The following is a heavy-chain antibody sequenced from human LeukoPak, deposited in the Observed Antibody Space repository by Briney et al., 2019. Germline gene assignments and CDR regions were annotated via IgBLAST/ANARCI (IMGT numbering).Heavy chain of an antibody. J-gene: IGHJ4*02. D-gene: IGHD3-22*01. CDR1: GFSFQTYN. CDR2: LSGSGRTT. Sequence: SGGSLRLSCAASGFSFQTYNITWVRQTPGRGLEWISSLSGSGRTTYYADSVKGRFTISRDNAKNSLFLQMNSVGPEDTAVYYCARGGWYYFDSWAQGTLVTVSS. CDR3: ARGGWYYFDS. V-gene: IGHV3-48*01.